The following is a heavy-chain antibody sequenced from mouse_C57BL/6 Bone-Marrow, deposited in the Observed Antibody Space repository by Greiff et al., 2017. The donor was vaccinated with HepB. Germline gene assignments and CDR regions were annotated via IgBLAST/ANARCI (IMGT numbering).Heavy chain of an antibody. CDR3: ARSGTGTAYFDD. D-gene: IGHD4-1*01. V-gene: IGHV1-69*01. CDR1: GYTFTSYW. J-gene: IGHJ2*01. CDR2: IDPSDSYT. Sequence: QVQLKQPGAELVMPGASVKLSCKASGYTFTSYWMHWVKQRPGQGLEWIGEIDPSDSYTNYNQKFKGKSTLTVDKSSSTAYMQLSSLTSEYAAVYYCARSGTGTAYFDDWGQGTTLTVSS.